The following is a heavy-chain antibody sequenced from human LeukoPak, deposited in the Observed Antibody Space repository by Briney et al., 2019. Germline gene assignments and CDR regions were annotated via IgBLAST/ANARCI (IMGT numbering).Heavy chain of an antibody. CDR3: ARVRRITMVRGKENWFDP. D-gene: IGHD3-10*01. J-gene: IGHJ5*02. Sequence: GASVKVSCKASGYTFTSYGISWVRQAPGQGLEWMGWISAYNGNTNYAQKLQGRVTMATDTSTSTAYMELRSLRSDDTAVYYCARVRRITMVRGKENWFDPWGQGTLVTVSS. V-gene: IGHV1-18*01. CDR1: GYTFTSYG. CDR2: ISAYNGNT.